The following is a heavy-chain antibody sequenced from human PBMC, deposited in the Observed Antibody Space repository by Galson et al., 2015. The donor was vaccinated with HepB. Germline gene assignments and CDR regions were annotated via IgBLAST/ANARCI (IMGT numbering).Heavy chain of an antibody. CDR3: ARGTGGPDY. D-gene: IGHD2-8*02. V-gene: IGHV3-7*01. CDR2: IKQDGSEK. J-gene: IGHJ4*02. CDR1: GFTLSSYW. Sequence: SLRLSCAASGFTLSSYWMSWVRQAPGKGLEWVANIKQDGSEKYYVDSVKGRLTISRDNAKNSLYLQMNSLRAEDTAVYYCARGTGGPDYWGQGTLVTVSS.